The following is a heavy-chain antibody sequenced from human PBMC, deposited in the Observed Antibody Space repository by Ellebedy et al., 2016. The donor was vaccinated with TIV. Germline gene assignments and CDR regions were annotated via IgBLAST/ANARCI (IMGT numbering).Heavy chain of an antibody. CDR2: VSAYNGHI. Sequence: AASVKVSCKGSGYTFTNHGITWVRQAPGQGLEWMGWVSAYNGHIKYAQKFQDRVTMTTDTSTSSGYMELRSLRSDDTAVYFGATGRSMIRGFDYWGQGTLVTVSS. CDR3: ATGRSMIRGFDY. D-gene: IGHD3-10*01. V-gene: IGHV1-18*01. J-gene: IGHJ4*02. CDR1: GYTFTNHG.